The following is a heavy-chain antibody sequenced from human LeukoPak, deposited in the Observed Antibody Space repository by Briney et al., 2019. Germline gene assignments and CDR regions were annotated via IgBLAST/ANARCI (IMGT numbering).Heavy chain of an antibody. CDR2: IRAYNGNT. Sequence: ASVKVSRKASGYTFTSYGISWVRQAPGQGLEWMGWIRAYNGNTKYAQKLQGRVTMTTDTSTSTAYMELRSLRSDDTAVYYCARDQALYDSSGYYEPFLPLTNLEYFQHWGQGTLVTVSS. V-gene: IGHV1-18*01. CDR3: ARDQALYDSSGYYEPFLPLTNLEYFQH. D-gene: IGHD3-22*01. J-gene: IGHJ1*01. CDR1: GYTFTSYG.